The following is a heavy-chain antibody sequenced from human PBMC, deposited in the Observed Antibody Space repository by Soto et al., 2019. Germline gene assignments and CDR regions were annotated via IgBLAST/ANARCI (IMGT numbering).Heavy chain of an antibody. J-gene: IGHJ6*02. D-gene: IGHD1-26*01. CDR3: AKCEGRYYYGMDV. V-gene: IGHV3-30*18. Sequence: GGSLRLSCAASGFTFSSYGMHWVRQAPGKGLEWVAVISYDGSNKYYADSVKGRFTISRDNSKNTLYLQMNSLRAEDTAVYYCAKCEGRYYYGMDVWGQGTTVTVSS. CDR2: ISYDGSNK. CDR1: GFTFSSYG.